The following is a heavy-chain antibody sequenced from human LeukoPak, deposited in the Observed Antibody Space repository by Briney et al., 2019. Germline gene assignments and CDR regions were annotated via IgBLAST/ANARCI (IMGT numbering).Heavy chain of an antibody. CDR2: IFSGGTT. Sequence: PGGSLRLSCAASGFTVSSNYMSWVRQAPGKGLDWVSVIFSGGTTYYADSVKGRFTTSRDNSKNTLYLQMNSLRAEDTAVYYCAREGNYYDMDVWGQGTTVTVSS. CDR1: GFTVSSNY. CDR3: AREGNYYDMDV. V-gene: IGHV3-53*01. J-gene: IGHJ6*02.